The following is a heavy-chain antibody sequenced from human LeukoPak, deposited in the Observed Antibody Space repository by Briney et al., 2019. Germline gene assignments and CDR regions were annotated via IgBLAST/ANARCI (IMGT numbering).Heavy chain of an antibody. J-gene: IGHJ4*02. V-gene: IGHV3-21*01. Sequence: GGSLRLSCAASGFTFSRYSMNWVRQAPGTGLEWVSSISASGIYIYYADSVKGRFTISRDIAKNSLYLQMNSLRAEDTAVYYCASAVRSFDWLPNTFFDSWGQGTLVTVSS. D-gene: IGHD3-9*01. CDR3: ASAVRSFDWLPNTFFDS. CDR2: ISASGIYI. CDR1: GFTFSRYS.